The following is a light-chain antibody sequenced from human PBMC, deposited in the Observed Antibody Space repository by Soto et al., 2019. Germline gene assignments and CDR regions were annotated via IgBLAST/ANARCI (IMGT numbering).Light chain of an antibody. Sequence: EIVLTQSPATLSLSPGERATLSCRASQSVNRYLAWYQQKPGQAPRPLIFDASNRATGIPARFSGSGSGTDFTLTISSLEPEDFAVYYCQQSSNWPLTFGGGTKVEIK. V-gene: IGKV3-11*01. CDR3: QQSSNWPLT. CDR1: QSVNRY. CDR2: DAS. J-gene: IGKJ4*01.